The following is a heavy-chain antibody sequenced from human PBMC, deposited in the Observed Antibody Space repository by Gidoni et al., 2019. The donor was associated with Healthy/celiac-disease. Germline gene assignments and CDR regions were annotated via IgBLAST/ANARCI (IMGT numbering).Heavy chain of an antibody. CDR1: GVTFSSYA. D-gene: IGHD3-10*01. J-gene: IGHJ6*03. V-gene: IGHV1-69*01. CDR2: IISIFGTA. Sequence: QVQLVESEAEVKKPWSSVKVSYKASGVTFSSYALSWVRQAPGQGLEWMGGIISIFGTANYAPKFQGRVTITADESTSTAYMELSSLRSEDTAVYYCARGAGSDYYYYYRDVWGKGITVTVSS. CDR3: ARGAGSDYYYYYRDV.